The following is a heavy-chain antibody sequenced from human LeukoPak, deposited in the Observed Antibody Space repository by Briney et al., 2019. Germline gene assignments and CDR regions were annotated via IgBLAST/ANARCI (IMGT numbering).Heavy chain of an antibody. V-gene: IGHV1-2*02. CDR3: ARAGSGSYPYYYYMDV. CDR2: INPNSGGT. D-gene: IGHD1-26*01. J-gene: IGHJ6*03. Sequence: ASVKVSCKASGYTFTGYYMHWVRQAPGQGLEWMGWINPNSGGTSYAQKFQGRVTMTRDTSISTAYMELSRLRSDDTAVYYCARAGSGSYPYYYYMDVWGKGTTVTVSS. CDR1: GYTFTGYY.